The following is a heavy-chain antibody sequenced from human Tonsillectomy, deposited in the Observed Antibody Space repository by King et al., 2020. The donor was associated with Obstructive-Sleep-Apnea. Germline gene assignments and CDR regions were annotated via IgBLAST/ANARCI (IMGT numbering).Heavy chain of an antibody. CDR1: GYRFTNYW. CDR2: IYPDDSDT. J-gene: IGHJ3*02. V-gene: IGHV5-51*01. CDR3: ARHPIRGGGFSDAGPFDI. Sequence: QLVQSGAEVKKPAESLKISCKGSGYRFTNYWIGWVRQMPGKGLESMGIIYPDDSDTRYSPSFQGQVTISADKSISTAYLQWSSLKASDTAMYYRARHPIRGGGFSDAGPFDIWGQGTMVTVSS. D-gene: IGHD5-12*01.